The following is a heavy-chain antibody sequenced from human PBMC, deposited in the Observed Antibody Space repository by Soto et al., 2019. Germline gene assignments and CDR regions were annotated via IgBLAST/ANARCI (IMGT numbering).Heavy chain of an antibody. CDR3: AGDYGSGSYSDYYYGMDV. CDR2: IIPIFGTA. Sequence: GASVKVSCKASGGPSSSYPIGGGGRAPEKGLEWMGGIIPIFGTANYAQKFQGRVTITADESTSTAYMELSSLRSEDTAVYYCAGDYGSGSYSDYYYGMDVWGQGTTVTVSS. V-gene: IGHV1-69*13. D-gene: IGHD3-10*01. J-gene: IGHJ6*02. CDR1: GGPSSSYP.